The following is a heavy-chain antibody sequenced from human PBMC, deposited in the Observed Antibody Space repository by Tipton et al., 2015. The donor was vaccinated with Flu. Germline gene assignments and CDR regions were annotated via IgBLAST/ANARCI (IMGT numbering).Heavy chain of an antibody. V-gene: IGHV4-61*08. J-gene: IGHJ4*02. CDR3: ARGVAPGGAYYFDY. Sequence: TLSLTCTVSGGSVSSAGYYWTWIRQPPGKGLEYIGQIDYTGSSNNNPSLKSRVAISLDTSQNQFSLRLSSVTAADTALYYCARGVAPGGAYYFDYWGRGTLVTVSS. D-gene: IGHD6-13*01. CDR1: GGSVSSAGYY. CDR2: IDYTGSS.